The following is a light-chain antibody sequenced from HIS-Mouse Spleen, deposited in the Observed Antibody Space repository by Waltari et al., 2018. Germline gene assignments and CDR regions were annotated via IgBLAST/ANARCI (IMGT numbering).Light chain of an antibody. Sequence: QSALTQPPSASGSPGQSVTISCTGTSSDVGCYNYVSWYQQHPGKAPKLMIYEVSKRPSGVPDRFSGSKSGNTASLTVSGLQAEDEADYYCSSYAGSNNFDVVFGGGTKLTVL. CDR2: EVS. J-gene: IGLJ2*01. CDR1: SSDVGCYNY. CDR3: SSYAGSNNFDVV. V-gene: IGLV2-8*01.